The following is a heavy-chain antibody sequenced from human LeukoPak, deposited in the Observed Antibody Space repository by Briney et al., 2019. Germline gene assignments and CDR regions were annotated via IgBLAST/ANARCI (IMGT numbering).Heavy chain of an antibody. CDR2: ISSSSSYI. D-gene: IGHD1-7*01. CDR1: GFTFSSYS. CDR3: ARVSYLSELLGAFDI. Sequence: GGSLRLSCAASGFTFSSYSMNWVRQAPGKGLEWVSSISSSSSYIYYADSVKGRFTISRDNAKNSLYLQMNSLRAEDAAVYYCARVSYLSELLGAFDIWGQGTMVTVSS. J-gene: IGHJ3*02. V-gene: IGHV3-21*01.